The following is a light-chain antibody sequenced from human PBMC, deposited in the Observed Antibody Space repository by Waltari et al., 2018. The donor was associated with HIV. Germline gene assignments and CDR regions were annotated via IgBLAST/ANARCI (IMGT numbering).Light chain of an antibody. CDR2: WAS. CDR1: QSVLYSSNNRNY. CDR3: QQFYSAVFT. J-gene: IGKJ3*01. Sequence: DIVMTQSPDSLAVSLGERATINCKSNQSVLYSSNNRNYFAWYQQKPGQPPKLLIYWASTRESGVPDRFSGSGSGTDFTLTSSSLQAEDVAVYYCQQFYSAVFTFGPGTKVDIK. V-gene: IGKV4-1*01.